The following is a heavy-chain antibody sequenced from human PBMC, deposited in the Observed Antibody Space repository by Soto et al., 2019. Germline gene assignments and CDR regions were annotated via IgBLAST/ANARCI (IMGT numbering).Heavy chain of an antibody. Sequence: KGSCKASGGTFSSYTISWVRQAPGQGXEWMGRITHXIGTAXYAPRLQGRVTXPAGKSTTTAYLKLSSLRSEDKAVYYCARRTEFSGSSISPSWGKGTLVTVYS. CDR1: GGTFSSYT. V-gene: IGHV1-69*08. D-gene: IGHD2-2*01. CDR3: ARRTEFSGSSISPS. CDR2: ITHXIGTA. J-gene: IGHJ1*01.